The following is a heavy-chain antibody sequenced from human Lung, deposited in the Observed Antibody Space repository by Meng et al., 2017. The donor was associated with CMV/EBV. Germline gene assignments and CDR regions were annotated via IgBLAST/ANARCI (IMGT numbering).Heavy chain of an antibody. D-gene: IGHD1-1*01. V-gene: IGHV3-73*01. J-gene: IGHJ6*02. Sequence: GEXXKISCAVSGFSGSGIHWVRQASGKGLEWVGNSRSKDFSYATEFAASVKGRFTISRDESKNTAHLQMNSMKTEDTAVYYCTKDWSHALDVWGQGATVTVSS. CDR3: TKDWSHALDV. CDR1: GFSGSG. CDR2: SRSKDFSYAT.